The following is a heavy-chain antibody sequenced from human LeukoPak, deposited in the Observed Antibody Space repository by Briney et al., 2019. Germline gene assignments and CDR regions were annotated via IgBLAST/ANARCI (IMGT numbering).Heavy chain of an antibody. D-gene: IGHD6-6*01. V-gene: IGHV4-31*03. CDR3: ARCIPARLEIDY. CDR1: GGSISSGGYY. Sequence: PSETLSLTCTVSGGSISSGGYYWSWIRQHPGKGLEWIGYIYYSGSTYYNPSLKSRVTISVDTSKNQFSLKLSSVTAADTAVYYCARCIPARLEIDYWGQGTLVTVSS. CDR2: IYYSGST. J-gene: IGHJ4*02.